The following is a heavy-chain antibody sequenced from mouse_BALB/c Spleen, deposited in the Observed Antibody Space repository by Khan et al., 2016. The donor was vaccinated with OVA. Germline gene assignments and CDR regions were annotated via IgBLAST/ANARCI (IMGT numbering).Heavy chain of an antibody. V-gene: IGHV1S136*01. J-gene: IGHJ2*01. Sequence: EVQLQQSGPELVKPGASVKMSCKASGYIFTNYVLHWMKQKPGQGLEWIGYINPYNGGTKYNEKFKGKATLASDKSSIPAYMERSSLTSEDSAVYYCARGNWQSYYFDYWGQGTTLTLSS. CDR3: ARGNWQSYYFDY. CDR2: INPYNGGT. CDR1: GYIFTNYV. D-gene: IGHD4-1*01.